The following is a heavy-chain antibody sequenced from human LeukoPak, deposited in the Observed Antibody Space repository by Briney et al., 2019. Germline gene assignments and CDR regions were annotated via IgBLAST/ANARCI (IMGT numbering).Heavy chain of an antibody. CDR2: IYYSGST. CDR1: GESISSSGDY. D-gene: IGHD3-16*01. CDR3: ARVGATYPHYYMDV. V-gene: IGHV4-39*01. Sequence: SETLSLTCTVSGESISSSGDYWGWIRQPPGKGLEWIGNIYYSGSTYYSPSLKSRVTIAVDTSKNQFSLKLTSVTAADTAVYYCARVGATYPHYYMDVWGKGTTVTVAS. J-gene: IGHJ6*03.